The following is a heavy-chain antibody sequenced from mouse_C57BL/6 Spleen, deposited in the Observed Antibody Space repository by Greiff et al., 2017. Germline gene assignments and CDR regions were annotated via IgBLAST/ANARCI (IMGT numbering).Heavy chain of an antibody. CDR3: ASEGYDDGYLWDY. J-gene: IGHJ4*01. V-gene: IGHV3-1*01. CDR1: GYSISSGYD. CDR2: ISYSGST. D-gene: IGHD2-3*01. Sequence: ESGPGMVKPSQSLSLTCTVTGYSISSGYDWHWIRHFPGNKLEWMGYISYSGSTNYNPSLKSRISITHDTSKNHFFLKLNSVTTEDTATYYCASEGYDDGYLWDYWGQGTSVTVSS.